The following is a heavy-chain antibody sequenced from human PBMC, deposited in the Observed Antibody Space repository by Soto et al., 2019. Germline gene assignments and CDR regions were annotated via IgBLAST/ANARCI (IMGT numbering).Heavy chain of an antibody. CDR2: ISAYNGNT. V-gene: IGHV1-18*04. D-gene: IGHD2-15*01. CDR1: GYTFTSYG. J-gene: IGHJ6*02. CDR3: ARDGRTAASHYYYYGMDV. Sequence: ASVKVSCKASGYTFTSYGISWVRQAPGQGLEWMVWISAYNGNTNYAQKLQGRVTMTTDTSTSTAYMELRSLRSDDTAVYYCARDGRTAASHYYYYGMDVWGQGTTVTVSS.